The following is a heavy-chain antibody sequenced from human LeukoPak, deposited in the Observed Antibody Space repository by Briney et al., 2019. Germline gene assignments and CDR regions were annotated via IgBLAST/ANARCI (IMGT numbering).Heavy chain of an antibody. Sequence: GGSLRLSCAASGITFISAWMNWVRQAPGKGLEWVGRIKSQTYGGTAEHAAPVNGRFIISRDDSKNMLYLQMNSRNSDDAGVYYCETALRGVRLWGQGTGDSVPS. CDR1: GITFISAW. CDR3: ETALRGVRL. CDR2: IKSQTYGGTA. D-gene: IGHD3-10*01. J-gene: IGHJ4*02. V-gene: IGHV3-15*01.